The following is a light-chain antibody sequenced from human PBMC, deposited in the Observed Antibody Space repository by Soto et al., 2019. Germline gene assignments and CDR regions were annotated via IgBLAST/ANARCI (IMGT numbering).Light chain of an antibody. Sequence: QSALTQPPSASGTPGQRVTISCSGSSSNIGTNTVNWYQQLPGAAPELLIYNNNERPSGVPDRFTGSKSGTSASLSISGLQSEDEADYYCAAWDDSLNGHVIFGGGTKVTVL. CDR1: SSNIGTNT. CDR3: AAWDDSLNGHVI. CDR2: NNN. V-gene: IGLV1-44*01. J-gene: IGLJ2*01.